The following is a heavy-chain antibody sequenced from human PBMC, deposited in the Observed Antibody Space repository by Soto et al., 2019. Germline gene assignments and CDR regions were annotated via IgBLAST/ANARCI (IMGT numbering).Heavy chain of an antibody. J-gene: IGHJ4*02. D-gene: IGHD2-2*01. Sequence: QVQLQQWGAGLLKPSETLSLTCAVYGGSFSGYYWSWIRQPPGKGLEWIGEINHSGSTNYNPSLKSRVTISVDTSKNPFSLKLSSVTAADTAVYYCARGGEIVVVPAAMLNYFDYWGQGTLVTVSS. CDR1: GGSFSGYY. CDR3: ARGGEIVVVPAAMLNYFDY. V-gene: IGHV4-34*01. CDR2: INHSGST.